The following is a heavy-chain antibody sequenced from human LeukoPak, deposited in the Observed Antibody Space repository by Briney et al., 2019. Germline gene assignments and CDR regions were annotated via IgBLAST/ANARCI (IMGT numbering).Heavy chain of an antibody. J-gene: IGHJ5*02. D-gene: IGHD1-26*01. CDR2: IIPILGIA. V-gene: IGHV1-69*02. CDR3: ATAIVGATYNWFDP. Sequence: SVKVSCKASGGTFSSYTISWVRQAPGQGLEWMGRIIPILGIANYAQKFQGRVTITADRSTSTAYMELSSLRSEDTAVYYCATAIVGATYNWFDPWGQGTLVTVSS. CDR1: GGTFSSYT.